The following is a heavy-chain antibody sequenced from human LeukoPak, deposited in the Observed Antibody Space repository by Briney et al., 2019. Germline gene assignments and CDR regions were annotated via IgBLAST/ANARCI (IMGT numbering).Heavy chain of an antibody. CDR1: GFTFDDYA. V-gene: IGHV3-9*01. D-gene: IGHD5-18*01. Sequence: GGSLRLSCAASGFTFDDYAMHWVRQAPGKDLEWVSGISWNSGSIGYADSVKGRFTISRDNAKNSLYLQMNSLRAEDTALYYCAKGPGYSYGYGLMDVWGQGTTVTVSS. CDR2: ISWNSGSI. J-gene: IGHJ6*02. CDR3: AKGPGYSYGYGLMDV.